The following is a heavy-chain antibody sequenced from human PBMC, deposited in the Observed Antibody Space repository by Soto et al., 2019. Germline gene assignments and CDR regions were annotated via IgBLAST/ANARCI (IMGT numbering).Heavy chain of an antibody. D-gene: IGHD3-16*02. Sequence: QVQLVQSGAEVKKPGSSVKVSCKASGGTFSSYTISWVRQAPGQGLEWMGRIIPILGIANYAQKFQSRVTITADKSTSTAYMELSSLRSEDTAVYYCARPTGYDYVWGSYRLDYWGQGTLVTVSS. CDR3: ARPTGYDYVWGSYRLDY. CDR1: GGTFSSYT. V-gene: IGHV1-69*02. J-gene: IGHJ4*02. CDR2: IIPILGIA.